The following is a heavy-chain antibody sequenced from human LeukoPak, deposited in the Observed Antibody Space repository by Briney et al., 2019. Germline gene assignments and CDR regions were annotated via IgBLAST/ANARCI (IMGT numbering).Heavy chain of an antibody. J-gene: IGHJ5*02. D-gene: IGHD2-15*01. Sequence: GESLKISCKDSGYSFTSYWIGWVRQMPGKGLEWMGIIYPGDSDTRYSPSFQGQVTISADKSISTAYLQWSSLKASDTAMYYCARHRKYCSGGSCYSPSWFDPWGQGTLVTVSS. CDR1: GYSFTSYW. CDR2: IYPGDSDT. CDR3: ARHRKYCSGGSCYSPSWFDP. V-gene: IGHV5-51*01.